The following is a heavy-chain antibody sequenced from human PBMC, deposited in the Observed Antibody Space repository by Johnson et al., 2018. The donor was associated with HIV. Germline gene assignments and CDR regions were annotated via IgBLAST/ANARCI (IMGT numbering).Heavy chain of an antibody. CDR3: AKASDAFDI. V-gene: IGHV3-30*18. CDR1: GFTFSTYD. Sequence: QVQLVESGGGVVQPGRSLRLSCAASGFTFSTYDMHWVRQAPGKGLEWVAIISYDGSNKYYADSVKGRFTISRDNSKNTLYLQMNSLRAEDTAVYYCAKASDAFDIWGQGTMVTVSS. CDR2: ISYDGSNK. J-gene: IGHJ3*02.